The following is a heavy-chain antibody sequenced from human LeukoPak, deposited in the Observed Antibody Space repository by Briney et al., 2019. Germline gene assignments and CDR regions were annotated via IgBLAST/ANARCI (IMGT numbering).Heavy chain of an antibody. J-gene: IGHJ3*02. Sequence: PGGSLRLSCAASGFTFSSYWMHWVRQAPGKGLVWVSRINSDGSSTSYADSAKGRFTISRDNAKNTLYLQMNSLRAEDTAVYYCARDRGGSSWDDAFDIWGQGTMVTVSS. D-gene: IGHD6-13*01. CDR1: GFTFSSYW. V-gene: IGHV3-74*01. CDR2: INSDGSST. CDR3: ARDRGGSSWDDAFDI.